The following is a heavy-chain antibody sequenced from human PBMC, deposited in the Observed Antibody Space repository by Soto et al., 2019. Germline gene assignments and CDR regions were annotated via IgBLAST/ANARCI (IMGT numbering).Heavy chain of an antibody. CDR2: IYNSGIT. CDR1: GGSISSGDYS. Sequence: SETLSLTCTVSGGSISSGDYSWSWVRQSPGKGLEWIGHIYNSGITYYNPSLKSRVVISIDTSRNQFSLRLNSLTAADRAVHFCARGVTFFVLVSRLWFDFWGQGIVVTVSS. CDR3: ARGVTFFVLVSRLWFDF. D-gene: IGHD3-3*01. J-gene: IGHJ5*01. V-gene: IGHV4-30-4*01.